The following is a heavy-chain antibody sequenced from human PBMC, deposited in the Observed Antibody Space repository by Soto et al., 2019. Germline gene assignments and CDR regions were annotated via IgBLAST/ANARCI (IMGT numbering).Heavy chain of an antibody. D-gene: IGHD4-4*01. Sequence: QVQLVESGGGVVQPGRSLRLSCAASGFTFSSYAMHWVRQAPGKGLEWVAVISYDGSNKYYADSVKGRFTISRDKSKNTLYQQMKSLRAEDTAVYYCARDQMAYSYYYYGMDVWGQGTTVTVSS. J-gene: IGHJ6*02. CDR2: ISYDGSNK. CDR1: GFTFSSYA. V-gene: IGHV3-30-3*01. CDR3: ARDQMAYSYYYYGMDV.